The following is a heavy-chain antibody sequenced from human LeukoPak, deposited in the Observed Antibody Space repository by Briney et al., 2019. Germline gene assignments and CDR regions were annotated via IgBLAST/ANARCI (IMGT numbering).Heavy chain of an antibody. V-gene: IGHV1-18*01. CDR1: GYTFTSYG. D-gene: IGHD3-22*01. Sequence: ASVRVSCKASGYTFTSYGISWVRQAPGQGLEWMGWISAYNGNTNYAQKLQGRVTMTTDTSTSTAYMELRSLRSDDTAVYYCARDSGRITMIVDDYWGQGTLVTVSS. CDR2: ISAYNGNT. CDR3: ARDSGRITMIVDDY. J-gene: IGHJ4*02.